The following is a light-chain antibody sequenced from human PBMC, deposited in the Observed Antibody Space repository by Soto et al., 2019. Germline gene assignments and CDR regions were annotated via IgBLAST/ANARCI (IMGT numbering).Light chain of an antibody. CDR2: DAS. V-gene: IGKV3-11*01. Sequence: EIVLTQSPVTLPLSPGERATLSCRASQSVRTYLAWYQQKPGQAPRLLIYDASNRATGIPARFSGSGSGTDFTLTISSLEPEDFAVYYCQHRSNWPLTFGGGTKVEIK. J-gene: IGKJ4*01. CDR3: QHRSNWPLT. CDR1: QSVRTY.